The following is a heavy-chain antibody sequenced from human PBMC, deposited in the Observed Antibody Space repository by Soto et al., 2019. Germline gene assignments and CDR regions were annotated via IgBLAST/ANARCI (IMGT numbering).Heavy chain of an antibody. Sequence: ASVKVSCKASGYTFTSYAMHWVRQAPGQRLEWMGWINAGNGNTKYSQKFQGRVTITRDTSASTAYMELSSLRSEDTAVYYCARDQSSGWPPYFAYGGQETLVTVP. D-gene: IGHD6-19*01. V-gene: IGHV1-3*01. CDR2: INAGNGNT. CDR1: GYTFTSYA. CDR3: ARDQSSGWPPYFAY. J-gene: IGHJ4*02.